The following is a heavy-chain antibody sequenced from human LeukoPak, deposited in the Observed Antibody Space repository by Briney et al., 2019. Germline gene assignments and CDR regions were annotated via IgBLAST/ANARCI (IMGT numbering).Heavy chain of an antibody. CDR3: ATGVRTPYYFDY. J-gene: IGHJ4*02. D-gene: IGHD2-2*01. CDR1: GYTLTELS. Sequence: ASVKVSCKVSGYTLTELSMHWVRQAPGKGLEWMGGFDPEGGETIYAQKFQGRVTMTEDTSTDTAYMELSSLRSEDTAVYYCATGVRTPYYFDYWGQGTLVTVSS. V-gene: IGHV1-24*01. CDR2: FDPEGGET.